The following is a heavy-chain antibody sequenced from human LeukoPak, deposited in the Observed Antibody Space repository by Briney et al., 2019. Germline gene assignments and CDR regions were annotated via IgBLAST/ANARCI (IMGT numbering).Heavy chain of an antibody. Sequence: SETLSLTCTVSGGSISSGSYYWSWIRQPAGKGLEWIGRIYTSGSTNYNPSLKSRVTISVDTSKNQFSLKLSSVTAADTAVYYCARASRGHCSSTSCPPGVFDHWGQGTLVTVSS. J-gene: IGHJ4*02. CDR2: IYTSGST. V-gene: IGHV4-61*02. CDR1: GGSISSGSYY. CDR3: ARASRGHCSSTSCPPGVFDH. D-gene: IGHD2-2*01.